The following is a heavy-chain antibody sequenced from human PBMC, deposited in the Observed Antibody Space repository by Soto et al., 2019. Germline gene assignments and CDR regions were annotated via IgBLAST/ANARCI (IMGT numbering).Heavy chain of an antibody. Sequence: GGSLRLSCATSGFTFSKAWVGWVRQAPGKGLEWVGRIMSKTDGGTTDYAAPVKGRFTISRDDSKSTLYLQMNSLKTEDTAFYYCTTDSGMSPYSFDYWGQGTLVTVSS. D-gene: IGHD1-26*01. J-gene: IGHJ4*02. CDR3: TTDSGMSPYSFDY. V-gene: IGHV3-15*01. CDR1: GFTFSKAW. CDR2: IMSKTDGGTT.